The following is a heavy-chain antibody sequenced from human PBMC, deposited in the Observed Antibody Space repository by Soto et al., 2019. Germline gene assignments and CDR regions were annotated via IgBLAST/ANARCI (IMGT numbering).Heavy chain of an antibody. CDR1: GYNFTSYG. V-gene: IGHV1-18*01. J-gene: IGHJ5*02. Sequence: QVQLVQSGAEVKKPGASVKVSCKASGYNFTSYGISWVRQAPGQGREGMGWISAYNGNTNYAQKLQGRVTMTTDTSTSTAYMQVRSLRSVATPVYYCARSSGTSYTWVDPWGQGTLVTVSS. CDR3: ARSSGTSYTWVDP. CDR2: ISAYNGNT. D-gene: IGHD1-26*01.